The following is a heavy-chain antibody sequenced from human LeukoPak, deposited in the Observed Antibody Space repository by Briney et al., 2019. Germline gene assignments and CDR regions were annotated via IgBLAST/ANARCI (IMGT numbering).Heavy chain of an antibody. CDR2: ISGSGGST. CDR1: GFTFSSYA. J-gene: IGHJ4*02. V-gene: IGHV3-23*01. D-gene: IGHD4-11*01. CDR3: ARDMTTVTRRPFDY. Sequence: GGSLRLSSPAYGFTFSSYAMSRVLQAPAKGLEWGSAISGSGGSTYYADSVKGRFTISRDNSKNTLYLQMNCLRAEDTAVYYCARDMTTVTRRPFDYWGQGTLVTVSS.